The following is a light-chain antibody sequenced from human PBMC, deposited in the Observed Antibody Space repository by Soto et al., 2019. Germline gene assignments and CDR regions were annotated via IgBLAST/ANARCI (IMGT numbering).Light chain of an antibody. CDR1: QSVTRSY. CDR3: QQYGSSPPWT. CDR2: DAS. Sequence: EIVLTQSPGTLSLSTGERVTLSCRASQSVTRSYLDWYQQKPGQAPRLLIYDASSRATGIPDRFSGSGSGTDFTLTISRLEPEDGAVYYCQQYGSSPPWTFGQGTKVDIK. V-gene: IGKV3-20*01. J-gene: IGKJ1*01.